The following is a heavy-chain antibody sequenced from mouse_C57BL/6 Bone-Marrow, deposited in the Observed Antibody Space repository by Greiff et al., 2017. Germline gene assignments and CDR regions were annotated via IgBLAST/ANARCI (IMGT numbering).Heavy chain of an antibody. CDR1: GFTFSSYG. J-gene: IGHJ2*01. V-gene: IGHV5-6*01. D-gene: IGHD1-1*01. Sequence: VQLKESGGDLVKPGGSLKLSCAASGFTFSSYGMSWVRQTPDKRLEWVATISSGGSYTYYPDSVKGRFTISRDNAKNTLYLQMSSLKSEDTAMYYCARQEGLLLRKIDYWGQGTTLTVSS. CDR2: ISSGGSYT. CDR3: ARQEGLLLRKIDY.